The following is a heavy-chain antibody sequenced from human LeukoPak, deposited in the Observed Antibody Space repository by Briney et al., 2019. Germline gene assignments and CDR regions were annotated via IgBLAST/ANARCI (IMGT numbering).Heavy chain of an antibody. V-gene: IGHV4-59*01. CDR2: IYYSGST. CDR3: ARTPHPDSLGDNWFDP. CDR1: GGSISSYY. D-gene: IGHD3-10*01. Sequence: PSETLSLTCTVSGGSISSYYWSWIRQPPGKGLGWIGYIYYSGSTNYNPSLKSRVTISVDTSKNQFSLKLSSVTAADTAVYYCARTPHPDSLGDNWFDPWGQGTLVTISS. J-gene: IGHJ5*02.